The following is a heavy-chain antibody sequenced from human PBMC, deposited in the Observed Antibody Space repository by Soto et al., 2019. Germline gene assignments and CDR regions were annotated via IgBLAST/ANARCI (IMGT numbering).Heavy chain of an antibody. D-gene: IGHD5-12*01. J-gene: IGHJ6*02. V-gene: IGHV3-48*03. CDR3: ARSKLVATMDYYYYYGMDV. Sequence: PGGSLRLSCAASGFTFSSYEMNWVRQAPGKGLEWVSYISSSGSTIYYADSVKGRFTISRDNAKNSLYLQMNSLRAEDTAVYYCARSKLVATMDYYYYYGMDVWGQGTTVTVSS. CDR2: ISSSGSTI. CDR1: GFTFSSYE.